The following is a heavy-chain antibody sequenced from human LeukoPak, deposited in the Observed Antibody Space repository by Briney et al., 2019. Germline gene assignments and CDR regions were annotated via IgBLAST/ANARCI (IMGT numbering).Heavy chain of an antibody. CDR2: SYYSGDT. V-gene: IGHV4-59*08. J-gene: IGHJ3*02. CDR3: AIQQGAFDI. Sequence: SETLSLTCTVPGGSINNYHWNWIRQPPGKGLEWIGYSYYSGDTNYNPSLKSRVTISVDTSKNQFSLKLSSVTAADTAVYYCAIQQGAFDIWGQGTMVTVSS. CDR1: GGSINNYH.